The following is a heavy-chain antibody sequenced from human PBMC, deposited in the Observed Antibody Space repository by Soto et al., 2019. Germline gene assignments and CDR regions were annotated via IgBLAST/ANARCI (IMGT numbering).Heavy chain of an antibody. J-gene: IGHJ4*02. CDR2: IYYRGST. CDR1: GGSISSGGYY. CDR3: ARVVDSSGYPFDY. D-gene: IGHD3-22*01. V-gene: IGHV4-31*03. Sequence: SETLSLTCTVSGGSISSGGYYWTWIRQHPGKGLEWIGCIYYRGSTHHNPSLKSRVTISVDTSKDQFSLKLSSVTAADTAVYYCARVVDSSGYPFDYWGQGTLVTVSS.